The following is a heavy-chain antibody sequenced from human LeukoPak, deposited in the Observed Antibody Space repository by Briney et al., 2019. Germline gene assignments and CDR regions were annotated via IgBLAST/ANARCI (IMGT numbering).Heavy chain of an antibody. J-gene: IGHJ3*02. D-gene: IGHD4-17*01. CDR3: AAGDYGDYVGAFDI. V-gene: IGHV6-1*01. CDR2: TYYRSKWYN. Sequence: SKTLSLTCAISGDSVSSNSAAWNWIRQSPSRGLEWLGRTYYRSKWYNDYAVSVKSRITINPDTSKNQFSLQLNSVTPEDTAVYYCAAGDYGDYVGAFDIWGQGTMVTVSS. CDR1: GDSVSSNSAA.